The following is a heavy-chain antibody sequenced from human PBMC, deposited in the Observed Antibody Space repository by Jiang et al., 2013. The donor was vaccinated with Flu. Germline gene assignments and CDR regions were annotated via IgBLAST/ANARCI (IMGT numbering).Heavy chain of an antibody. CDR1: GFRFNYYG. CDR2: IWHDGSNE. D-gene: IGHD3-9*01. CDR3: ATLRGSSYDTYLADY. Sequence: ESGGGVVQPGGSLRLSCAASGFRFNYYGMHWVRQSPGKGLEWVASIWHDGSNEHYAESVRGRFTISRDNSMNTLYLQMDSVRPEDTAIYYCATLRGSSYDTYLADYWGQGTLVTVSS. J-gene: IGHJ4*02. V-gene: IGHV3-30*02.